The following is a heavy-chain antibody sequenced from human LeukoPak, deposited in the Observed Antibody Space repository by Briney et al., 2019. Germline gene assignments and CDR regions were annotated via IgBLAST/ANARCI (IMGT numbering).Heavy chain of an antibody. J-gene: IGHJ3*02. V-gene: IGHV1-2*02. CDR3: ARDYYDSSSFGDFDI. CDR2: INPNSAGT. Sequence: ASVKVSCKAPGYTFTAYYIHWVRQPPGQGLEWMGWINPNSAGTNYAQKFQGRVTMTRDTSISTVYMVLRRMRSDDKAVSYFARDYYDSSSFGDFDIWGQGKMVTVSS. CDR1: GYTFTAYY. D-gene: IGHD3-22*01.